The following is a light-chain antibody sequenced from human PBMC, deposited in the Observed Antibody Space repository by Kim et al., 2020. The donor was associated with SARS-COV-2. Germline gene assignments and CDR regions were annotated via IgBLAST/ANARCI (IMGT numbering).Light chain of an antibody. J-gene: IGKJ1*01. CDR1: QNINNW. CDR3: QQYHSYWT. CDR2: EAS. Sequence: SASVGDRVTITCRASQNINNWGAWYQQKPEKAPKVLIYEASSLETGVPSLFSGSGSGTEFIFTISSLQPDDFAAYYCQQYHSYWTFGQGTKVDIK. V-gene: IGKV1-5*03.